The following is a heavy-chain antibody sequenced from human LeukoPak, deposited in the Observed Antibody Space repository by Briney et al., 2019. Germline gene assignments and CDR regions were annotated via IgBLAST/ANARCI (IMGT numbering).Heavy chain of an antibody. D-gene: IGHD3-22*01. V-gene: IGHV3-30-3*01. CDR1: GFTFSSYA. Sequence: GGSLRLSCAAAGFTFSSYAMHWVRQAPGKGLEWVAVISYEGSNKYYADSVKGRFTISRDNSKNTLYLQMNSLRAEDTAVYYCARDRPPDSSGYYYVPYYYGMDVWGQGTTVTVSS. CDR2: ISYEGSNK. CDR3: ARDRPPDSSGYYYVPYYYGMDV. J-gene: IGHJ6*02.